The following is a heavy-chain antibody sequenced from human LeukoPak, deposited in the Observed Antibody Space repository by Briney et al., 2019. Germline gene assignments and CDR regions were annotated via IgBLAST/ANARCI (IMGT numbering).Heavy chain of an antibody. CDR2: INPNSGGT. J-gene: IGHJ4*02. D-gene: IGHD2-15*01. Sequence: GASVKVSCKASGYTFTGYYMHWVRQAPGQGLEWMGWINPNSGGTNYAQKFQGRVTMTRDTSISTAYMELSRLRSDDTAVYYCARDPRDCSGGSCYFGWGQGTLVTVSS. CDR1: GYTFTGYY. V-gene: IGHV1-2*02. CDR3: ARDPRDCSGGSCYFG.